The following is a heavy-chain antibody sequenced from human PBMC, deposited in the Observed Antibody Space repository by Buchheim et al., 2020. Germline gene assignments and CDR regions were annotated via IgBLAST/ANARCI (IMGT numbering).Heavy chain of an antibody. CDR1: GGSFSGYY. D-gene: IGHD3-22*01. V-gene: IGHV4-34*01. J-gene: IGHJ4*02. Sequence: QVQLQQWGAGLLKPSETLSLTCAVYGGSFSGYYWSWIRQPPGKGLEWIGEINHSGSTNYNPSLKSRVTMSVDTSKNQFSLTLSSGTAAETAVYYCAREQGDDSSGYYLDYWGQGTL. CDR2: INHSGST. CDR3: AREQGDDSSGYYLDY.